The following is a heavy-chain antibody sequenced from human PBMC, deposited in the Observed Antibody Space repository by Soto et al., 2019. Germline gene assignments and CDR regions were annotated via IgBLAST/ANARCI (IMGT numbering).Heavy chain of an antibody. J-gene: IGHJ5*01. D-gene: IGHD3-22*01. CDR1: GGSFSGYY. Sequence: PSETLSLTCAVYGGSFSGYYWTWIRQPPGKGLEWVGEINHRGSTNYNPSLKSRVTMSVDTSKTQFSLRLSSVTAADTAVYYCARAGDNSGYADSRGQGILVTVSS. CDR2: INHRGST. V-gene: IGHV4-34*01. CDR3: ARAGDNSGYADS.